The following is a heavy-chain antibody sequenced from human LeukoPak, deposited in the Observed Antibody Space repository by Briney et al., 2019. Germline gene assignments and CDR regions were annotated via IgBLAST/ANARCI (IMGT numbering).Heavy chain of an antibody. CDR2: ISSSSSYI. D-gene: IGHD2-15*01. Sequence: PGGSLRLSCAASGFTFSSYSMNWVRQAPGKGLEWVSPISSSSSYIYYADSVKGRFTISRDNTRNSLFLQMYSLRAEDTAVYFCAREDGYCSGGNCYSYFDSWGQGTLVTVSS. CDR3: AREDGYCSGGNCYSYFDS. V-gene: IGHV3-21*01. CDR1: GFTFSSYS. J-gene: IGHJ4*02.